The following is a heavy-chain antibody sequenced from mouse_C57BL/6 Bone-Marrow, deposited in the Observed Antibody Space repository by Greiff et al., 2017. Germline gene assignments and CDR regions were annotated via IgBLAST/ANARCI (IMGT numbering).Heavy chain of an antibody. CDR2: IHPNSGST. CDR3: ARPAYGSRPLFAY. V-gene: IGHV1-64*01. J-gene: IGHJ3*01. D-gene: IGHD1-1*01. CDR1: GYTFTSYW. Sequence: QVQLQQPGAELVKPGASVKLSCKASGYTFTSYWMHWVKQRPGQGLEWIGMIHPNSGSTNYNEKFKSKATLTVDKSSSTAYMQLSSLTSEDSAVYYCARPAYGSRPLFAYWGQGTLVTVSA.